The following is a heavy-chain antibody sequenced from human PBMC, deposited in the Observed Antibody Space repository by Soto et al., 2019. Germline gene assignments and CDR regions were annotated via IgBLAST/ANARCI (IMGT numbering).Heavy chain of an antibody. CDR1: GDTFNFYS. J-gene: IGHJ4*02. CDR2: INPSLSRS. V-gene: IGHV1-69*02. CDR3: ASSYGSGYRAFDS. Sequence: QVQLVQSGAEVKKPGSSVRVSCKASGDTFNFYSINWVRQAPGLGLEWMGRINPSLSRSNYAQRFQGRVTMPADKSTSTAYMELSSLRSEDTAMYYCASSYGSGYRAFDSWGQGALVTVSS. D-gene: IGHD3-10*01.